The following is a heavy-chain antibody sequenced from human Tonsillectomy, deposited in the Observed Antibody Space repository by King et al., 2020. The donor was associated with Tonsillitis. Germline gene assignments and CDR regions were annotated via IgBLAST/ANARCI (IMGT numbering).Heavy chain of an antibody. Sequence: VQLVESGGGLVQPGRSLRLSCAASGFTFDDYAMHWVRQAPGKGLEWVAGISWNSGSIGYADSVKGRFTISRDNAKNSLYLQINSLRAEDTALYYCAKGAGSLTTVSYFDYWGQGTLVTVSS. CDR3: AKGAGSLTTVSYFDY. D-gene: IGHD4-17*01. V-gene: IGHV3-9*01. J-gene: IGHJ4*02. CDR2: ISWNSGSI. CDR1: GFTFDDYA.